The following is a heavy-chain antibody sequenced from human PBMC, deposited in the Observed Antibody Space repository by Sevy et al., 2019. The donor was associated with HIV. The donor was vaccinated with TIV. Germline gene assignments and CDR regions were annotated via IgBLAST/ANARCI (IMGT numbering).Heavy chain of an antibody. V-gene: IGHV3-11*01. D-gene: IGHD3-10*01. Sequence: GGSLRLSCEASGFTFSNSYMSWVRQSPGKGLEWVSYISSRGSTIYYAESVKGRFTISRDNAKNSRYLQMNGLRDDDTAVYYCARDLVVIYGSGNYSNYGMDIWGQGTTVTVSS. CDR3: ARDLVVIYGSGNYSNYGMDI. CDR1: GFTFSNSY. CDR2: ISSRGSTI. J-gene: IGHJ6*02.